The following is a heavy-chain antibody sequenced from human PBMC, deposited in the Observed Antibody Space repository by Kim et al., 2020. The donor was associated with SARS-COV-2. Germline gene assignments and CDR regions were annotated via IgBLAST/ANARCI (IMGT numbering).Heavy chain of an antibody. CDR3: ARGSRIAARPGRFDY. D-gene: IGHD6-6*01. V-gene: IGHV4-34*01. CDR1: GGSFSGYY. CDR2: INHSGST. J-gene: IGHJ4*02. Sequence: SETLSLTCAVYGGSFSGYYWSWIRQPPGKGLEWIGEINHSGSTNYNPSLKSRVTISVDTYKNQFSLKLSSVTAADTAVYYCARGSRIAARPGRFDYWGQGTLVTVSS.